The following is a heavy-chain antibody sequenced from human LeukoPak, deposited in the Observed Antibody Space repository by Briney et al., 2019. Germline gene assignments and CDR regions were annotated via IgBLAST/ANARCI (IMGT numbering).Heavy chain of an antibody. CDR2: IYSGGST. V-gene: IGHV3-66*01. Sequence: GGSLRLSCAASGFTVSSNYMSWVRQAPGKGLEWVSVIYSGGSTYYSDSVKGRFTISRDNSKNTLYLQMNSLRAEDTAVYYCVRTPGYSALSYFDYWGQGTLVTVSS. D-gene: IGHD6-13*01. CDR1: GFTVSSNY. J-gene: IGHJ4*02. CDR3: VRTPGYSALSYFDY.